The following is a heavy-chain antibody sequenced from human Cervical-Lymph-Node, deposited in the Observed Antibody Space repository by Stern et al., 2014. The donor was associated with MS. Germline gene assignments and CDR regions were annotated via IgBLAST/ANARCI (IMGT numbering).Heavy chain of an antibody. J-gene: IGHJ4*02. CDR3: AKGSSGGRPYYFDY. Sequence: EVQLVGSGGGLVQPGGSLRLSCVASGFSFSSYVMSWVRQAPGKGLDWISVISGSDGNTWHADSVKGRFTISRDNSKNTLYLQMNSLRTEDTAVYYCAKGSSGGRPYYFDYWGQGTLVTVSS. D-gene: IGHD1-26*01. CDR1: GFSFSSYV. CDR2: ISGSDGNT. V-gene: IGHV3-23*04.